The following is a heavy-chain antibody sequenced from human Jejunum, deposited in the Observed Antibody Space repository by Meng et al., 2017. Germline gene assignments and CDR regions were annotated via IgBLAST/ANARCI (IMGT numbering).Heavy chain of an antibody. J-gene: IGHJ3*02. CDR3: ARGGVLAGTGDSDAFDI. V-gene: IGHV1-2*02. CDR2: ITPNSGGT. D-gene: IGHD2-8*02. CDR1: GYTFTGYY. Sequence: ASVKVSCKASGYTFTGYYIHWVRQAPGQGLEWMGLITPNSGGTKYAQKFQGRVTMTRDTSTSTDYMELTGLTSDDTAVHYCARGGVLAGTGDSDAFDIWGQGTMVTVSS.